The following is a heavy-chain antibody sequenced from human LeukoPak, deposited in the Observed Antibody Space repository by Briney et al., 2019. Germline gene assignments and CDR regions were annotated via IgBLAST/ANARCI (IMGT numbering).Heavy chain of an antibody. V-gene: IGHV5-51*01. D-gene: IGHD1-26*01. CDR3: ARQGPSEFLGDTNWFDP. CDR1: GYSFSTFW. CDR2: IYPGDSGT. J-gene: IGHJ5*02. Sequence: GESLKISCNGSGYSFSTFWIGWVRQMPGKGLEWMGLIYPGDSGTRYSPSFQGHVTISADKSISTAYLQWSSLKASDTAMYYCARQGPSEFLGDTNWFDPWGQGTLVIVSS.